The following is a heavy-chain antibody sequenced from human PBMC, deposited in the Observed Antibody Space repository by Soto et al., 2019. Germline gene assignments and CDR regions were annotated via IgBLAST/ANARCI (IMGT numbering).Heavy chain of an antibody. Sequence: ETLSLTCTVSGGSVNSGSYHWSWIRQPPGKGLEWIGYIYYSGSTNSNPSLKSRVTISVDTSKNQFFLKLSSVTAADTAVYYCAREVYKGITMVRGIDYWGQGTLVTVSS. CDR3: AREVYKGITMVRGIDY. CDR2: IYYSGST. V-gene: IGHV4-61*01. J-gene: IGHJ4*02. CDR1: GGSVNSGSYH. D-gene: IGHD3-10*01.